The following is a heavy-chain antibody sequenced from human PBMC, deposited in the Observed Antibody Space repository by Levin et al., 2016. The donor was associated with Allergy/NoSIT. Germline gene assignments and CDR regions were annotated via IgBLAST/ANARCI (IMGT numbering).Heavy chain of an antibody. J-gene: IGHJ6*02. CDR3: ARDSSQYYYYYYGMDV. CDR2: ISYDGSNK. Sequence: WIRQPPGKGLEWVAVISYDGSNKYYADSVKGRFTISRDNSKNTLYLQINSLRAEDTAVYYCARDSSQYYYYYYGMDVWGQGTTVTVSS. V-gene: IGHV3-30*04.